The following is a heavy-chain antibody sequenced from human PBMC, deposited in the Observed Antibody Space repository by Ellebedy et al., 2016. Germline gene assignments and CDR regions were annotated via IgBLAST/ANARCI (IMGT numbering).Heavy chain of an antibody. V-gene: IGHV5-10-1*01. CDR3: ARQPYSSGYSNWYFDL. CDR2: IDPSDSYT. J-gene: IGHJ2*01. D-gene: IGHD3-22*01. Sequence: ASVKVSCKGSGYSFTSYWISWVRQMPGKGLEWMGRIDPSDSYTNYSPSFQGHVTISADKSISTAYLQWSSLKASDTAMYYCARQPYSSGYSNWYFDLWGRGTLVTVSS. CDR1: GYSFTSYW.